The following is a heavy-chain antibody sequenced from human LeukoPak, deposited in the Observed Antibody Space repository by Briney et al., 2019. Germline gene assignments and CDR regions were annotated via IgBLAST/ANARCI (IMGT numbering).Heavy chain of an antibody. D-gene: IGHD2-15*01. Sequence: PGGSLRLSCAASGFTFSSYAMSWVRQAPGKGLEWVSVISSSSSYIYYADSVKGRFTISRDNAKNSLYLQMNSLRAEDTAVYYCAREDCSGGSCYSSEAFDIWGQGTMVTVSS. CDR3: AREDCSGGSCYSSEAFDI. CDR2: ISSSSSYI. V-gene: IGHV3-21*01. J-gene: IGHJ3*02. CDR1: GFTFSSYA.